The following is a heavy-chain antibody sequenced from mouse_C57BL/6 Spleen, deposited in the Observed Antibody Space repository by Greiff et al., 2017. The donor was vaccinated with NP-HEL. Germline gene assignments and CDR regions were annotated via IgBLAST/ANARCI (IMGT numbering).Heavy chain of an antibody. J-gene: IGHJ4*01. V-gene: IGHV1-54*01. D-gene: IGHD1-1*01. Sequence: QVHVKQSGAELVRPGTSVKVSCKASGYAFTNYLIEWVKQRPGQGLEWIGVINPGSGGTNYNEKFKGKATLTADKSSSTAYMQLSSLTSEDSAVYFCARRGVYYYGRGSMDYWGQGTSVTVSS. CDR3: ARRGVYYYGRGSMDY. CDR1: GYAFTNYL. CDR2: INPGSGGT.